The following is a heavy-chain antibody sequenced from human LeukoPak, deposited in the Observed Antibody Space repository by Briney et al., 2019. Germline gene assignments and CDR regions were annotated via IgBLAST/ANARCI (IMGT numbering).Heavy chain of an antibody. CDR2: ISYDGSNE. Sequence: GRSLRLSCAASGFTFSSYAMHWVRQAPGKGLEWVAVISYDGSNEYYADSVKGRFTISRDNSKNTLYLQMNSLRAEDTAVYYCASHDRKHWGQGTLVTVSS. J-gene: IGHJ1*01. V-gene: IGHV3-30*04. CDR3: ASHDRKH. CDR1: GFTFSSYA.